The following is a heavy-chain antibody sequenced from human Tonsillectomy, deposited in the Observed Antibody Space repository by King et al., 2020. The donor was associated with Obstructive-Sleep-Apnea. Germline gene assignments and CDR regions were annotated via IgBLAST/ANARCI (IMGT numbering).Heavy chain of an antibody. D-gene: IGHD4-17*01. CDR1: GYTFTSYG. V-gene: IGHV1-18*04. Sequence: VQLVESGAEVKKPGASVKVSCKASGYTFTSYGISWVRQAPGQGLEWMGWISAYNGNTNYAQKLQGRVTMTTETSTGTAYMELRSLRSDDTAVYYCARRQYGDYGYNWFDPWGQGTLVTVSS. J-gene: IGHJ5*02. CDR3: ARRQYGDYGYNWFDP. CDR2: ISAYNGNT.